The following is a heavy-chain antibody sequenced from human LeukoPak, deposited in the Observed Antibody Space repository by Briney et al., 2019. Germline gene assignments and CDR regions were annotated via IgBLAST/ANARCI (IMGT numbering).Heavy chain of an antibody. CDR2: SCEGGST. V-gene: IGHV4-59*12. J-gene: IGHJ3*02. D-gene: IGHD1-14*01. CDR3: ARRINAGAFDI. CDR1: GASIRSFY. Sequence: SETLSLTCTISGASIRSFYWSWIRQTPGKGLDWIAYSCEGGSTNYLSSFKGRVTLFTDTSKSQFSLKLTSVTAADTGVYYCARRINAGAFDIWGQGTMVTVSS.